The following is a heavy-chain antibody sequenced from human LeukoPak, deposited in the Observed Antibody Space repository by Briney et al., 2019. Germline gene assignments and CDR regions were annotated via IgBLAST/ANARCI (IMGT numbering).Heavy chain of an antibody. V-gene: IGHV3-49*04. D-gene: IGHD3-10*01. CDR3: SRGQQYPYGLEFDY. Sequence: GGSLRLSCTTSGFAFGDYNMNWVRQAPGKGLEWVGYIRSKIHDGTTGYAASVEGRFTISRDESKSIVYLQMTSLKSDDTAVYYCSRGQQYPYGLEFDYWGQGTLITVSS. CDR2: IRSKIHDGTT. CDR1: GFAFGDYN. J-gene: IGHJ4*02.